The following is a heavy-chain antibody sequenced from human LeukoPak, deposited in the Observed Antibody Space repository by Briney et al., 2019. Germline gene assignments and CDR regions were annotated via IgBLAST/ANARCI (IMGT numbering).Heavy chain of an antibody. CDR1: GGSFSGYY. CDR3: ARGASPLPVVPAAPDY. V-gene: IGHV4-34*01. D-gene: IGHD2-2*01. Sequence: PSETLSLTCAVYGGSFSGYYWSWIRQPPGKGLEWIGEINHSGSTNYNPSLKSRVTISVDTSKNQFSLKLSSVTAADTAVYCCARGASPLPVVPAAPDYWGQGTLVTVSS. J-gene: IGHJ4*02. CDR2: INHSGST.